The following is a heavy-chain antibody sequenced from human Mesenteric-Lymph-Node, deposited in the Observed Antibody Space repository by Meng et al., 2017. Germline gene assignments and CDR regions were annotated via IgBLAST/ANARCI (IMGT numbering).Heavy chain of an antibody. V-gene: IGHV3-11*04. CDR1: GFTFSDYY. J-gene: IGHJ4*02. CDR3: AREPIMNRDSDY. Sequence: GESLKISCAASGFTFSDYYMSWIRQAPGKGLEWVSYISSSGSTIYYADSVKGRFTISRDNAKNSLYLQMNSLRAEDTAVYYCAREPIMNRDSDYWGQGTLVTVSS. CDR2: ISSSGSTI. D-gene: IGHD3-16*01.